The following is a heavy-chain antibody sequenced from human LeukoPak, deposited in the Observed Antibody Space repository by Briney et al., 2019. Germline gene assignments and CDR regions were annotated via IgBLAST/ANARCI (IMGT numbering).Heavy chain of an antibody. CDR1: GGSISSYY. V-gene: IGHV4-59*01. CDR2: IYYSGST. J-gene: IGHJ3*02. Sequence: PSETLSLTCTVSGGSISSYYWSWIRQPPGKGLEWIGYIYYSGSTNYNPSLKSRVTISVDTSKNQFSLKLSSVTAADTAVYYCARDSGSSGYKGDAFDIWGQGTVVTVSS. D-gene: IGHD3-22*01. CDR3: ARDSGSSGYKGDAFDI.